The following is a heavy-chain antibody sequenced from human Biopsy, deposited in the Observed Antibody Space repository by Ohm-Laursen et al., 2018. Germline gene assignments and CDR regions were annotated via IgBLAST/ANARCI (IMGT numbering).Heavy chain of an antibody. Sequence: ASVKVSCKASGGPSSNYAFSWVRQAPGQGLEWVGIINPSGSDATYAQKFQGRVTMTRDTSTSTAYMDLSSLRSEDTAVYYCAADSGSGSHFRFDYWGQGALVSVSS. CDR1: GGPSSNYA. D-gene: IGHD3-10*01. CDR2: INPSGSDA. CDR3: AADSGSGSHFRFDY. V-gene: IGHV1-46*01. J-gene: IGHJ4*02.